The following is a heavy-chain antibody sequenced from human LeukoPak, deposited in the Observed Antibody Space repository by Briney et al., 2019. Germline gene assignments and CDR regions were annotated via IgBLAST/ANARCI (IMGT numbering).Heavy chain of an antibody. CDR1: RGSISSYY. D-gene: IGHD2-21*02. CDR3: ASGYCGGACQLGGVDM. J-gene: IGHJ3*02. V-gene: IGHV4-4*07. Sequence: PSETLSLTCSVSRGSISSYYWSWIRQPAGKGLEWIGRVYSSGATNYNPSLKSRVTISLDTSGNQFSLKLSSVTAADTAVYYCASGYCGGACQLGGVDMWGQGTMVTVSS. CDR2: VYSSGAT.